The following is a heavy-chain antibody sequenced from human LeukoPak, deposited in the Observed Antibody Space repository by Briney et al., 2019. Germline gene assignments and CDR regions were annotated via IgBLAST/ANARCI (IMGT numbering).Heavy chain of an antibody. J-gene: IGHJ3*02. D-gene: IGHD1-26*01. CDR2: ISYDGSNR. Sequence: GGSLSLSCAASGFTFSRYSMHWVRQAPGKGLEWVGVISYDGSNRYYADSVEGRFTISRDNSKNTLYLQMNSLRAEDTAVYYCARDFIVGATTGAFDIWGQGTMVTVSS. V-gene: IGHV3-30-3*01. CDR3: ARDFIVGATTGAFDI. CDR1: GFTFSRYS.